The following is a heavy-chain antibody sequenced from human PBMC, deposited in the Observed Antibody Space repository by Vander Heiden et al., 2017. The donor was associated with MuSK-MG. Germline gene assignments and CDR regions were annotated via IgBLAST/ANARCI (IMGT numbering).Heavy chain of an antibody. CDR2: IWYDGSNK. Sequence: QLQLAESVGGVVQPGRSLRLPCAAPGFTLSSNGRHWVRQAPGRGLEWVAVIWYDGSNKYYADSVKGRFTISRDNAKNTLYLQMNSLRAEDTAVYYCARDYFGEGIDVWGQGTTVTVSS. J-gene: IGHJ6*02. CDR1: GFTLSSNG. CDR3: ARDYFGEGIDV. D-gene: IGHD3-10*01. V-gene: IGHV3-33*01.